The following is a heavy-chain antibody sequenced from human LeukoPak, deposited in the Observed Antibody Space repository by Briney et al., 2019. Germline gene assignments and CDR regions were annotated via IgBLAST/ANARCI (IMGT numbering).Heavy chain of an antibody. D-gene: IGHD6-13*01. CDR3: AKVVQYTASTGTGLDY. Sequence: SGGSLRLSCAASGFTFSNYGMHWVRQAPGKGLDWVAVIWYDGSYKYYADSVKGRFTISRDNSKNTLYLQMNSLRAGDTAVYYCAKVVQYTASTGTGLDYWGQGTLVTVSS. CDR2: IWYDGSYK. CDR1: GFTFSNYG. V-gene: IGHV3-33*06. J-gene: IGHJ4*02.